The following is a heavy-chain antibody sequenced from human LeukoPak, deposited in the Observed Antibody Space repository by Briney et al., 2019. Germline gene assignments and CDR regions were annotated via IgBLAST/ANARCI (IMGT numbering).Heavy chain of an antibody. J-gene: IGHJ3*02. CDR2: ISAYNGNT. CDR3: ARDVVVVAATPEAFDI. CDR1: GYTFTSYG. V-gene: IGHV1-18*01. D-gene: IGHD2-15*01. Sequence: ASVKVSCKASGYTFTSYGISWVRQAPGQGLEWMGWISAYNGNTNYAQKLQGRVTMTTDTSTSTAYMELRSLRSDDTAVYYCARDVVVVAATPEAFDIWGQGTMVTVSS.